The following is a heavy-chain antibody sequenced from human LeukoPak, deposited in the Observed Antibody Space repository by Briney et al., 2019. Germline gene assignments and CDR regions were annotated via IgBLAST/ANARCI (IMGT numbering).Heavy chain of an antibody. Sequence: GGSLRLSCAASGFTFSSYWMSWVRQAPGKGLEWVANIRQDGSEEFYVDSVKGRFTISRDNAKNSLYLQMNSLRAEDTAVHYCARDGDDSSGYYGDYWGQGTLVTVSS. D-gene: IGHD3-22*01. V-gene: IGHV3-7*01. CDR1: GFTFSSYW. CDR3: ARDGDDSSGYYGDY. J-gene: IGHJ4*02. CDR2: IRQDGSEE.